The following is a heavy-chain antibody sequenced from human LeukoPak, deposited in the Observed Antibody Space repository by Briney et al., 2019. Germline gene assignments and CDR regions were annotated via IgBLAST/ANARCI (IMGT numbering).Heavy chain of an antibody. V-gene: IGHV1-8*01. D-gene: IGHD3-10*01. CDR2: MNPNSGNT. CDR1: GYTFTSYD. CDR3: ARESGLYGSGSRY. Sequence: ASVKVSCKASGYTFTSYDINWVRQATGQGLEWMGWMNPNSGNTGYAQKFQGRVTMTRTTSINSAYMELSSLRSDDTAVYYCARESGLYGSGSRYWGQGTLVTVSS. J-gene: IGHJ4*02.